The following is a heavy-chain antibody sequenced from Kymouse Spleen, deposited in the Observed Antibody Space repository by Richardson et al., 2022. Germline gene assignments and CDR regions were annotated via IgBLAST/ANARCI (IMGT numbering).Heavy chain of an antibody. J-gene: IGHJ4*02. Sequence: EVQLVESGGGLVKPGGSLRLSCAASGFTFSSYSMNWVRQAPGKGLEWVSSISSSSSYIYYADSVKGRFTISRDNAKNSLYLQMNSLRAEDTAVYYCAREGIAAAVYFDYWGQGTLVTVSS. CDR1: GFTFSSYS. V-gene: IGHV3-21*03. CDR2: ISSSSSYI. CDR3: AREGIAAAVYFDY. D-gene: IGHD6-13*01.